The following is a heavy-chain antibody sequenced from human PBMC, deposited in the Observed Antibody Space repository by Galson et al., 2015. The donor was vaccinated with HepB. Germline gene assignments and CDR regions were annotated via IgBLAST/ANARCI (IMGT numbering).Heavy chain of an antibody. Sequence: SVKVSCKASGYTFTSYYMCWVRQAPGQGLEWMGGIIPIFGTANYAQKFQGRVTITADESTSTAYMELSSLRSEDTAVYYCARVPSTIFGAYYFDYWGQGTLVTVSS. V-gene: IGHV1-69*13. CDR2: IIPIFGTA. D-gene: IGHD3-3*01. J-gene: IGHJ4*02. CDR1: GYTFTSYY. CDR3: ARVPSTIFGAYYFDY.